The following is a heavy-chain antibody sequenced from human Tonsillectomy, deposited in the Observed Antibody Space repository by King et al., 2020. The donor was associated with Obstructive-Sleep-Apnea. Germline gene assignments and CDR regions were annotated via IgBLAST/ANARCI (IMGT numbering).Heavy chain of an antibody. Sequence: PLQESGPGLVKPSQTLSLTCTVSGGSISSGGYYWSWIRQHPGKGLEWIGYIYYSGSTYYNPSLKSRVTISVDTSKNQFSLKLSSVTAADTAVYYCARDRITMVRGVGTPPDYWGQGTLVTVSS. CDR2: IYYSGST. CDR3: ARDRITMVRGVGTPPDY. CDR1: GGSISSGGYY. J-gene: IGHJ4*02. V-gene: IGHV4-31*03. D-gene: IGHD3-10*01.